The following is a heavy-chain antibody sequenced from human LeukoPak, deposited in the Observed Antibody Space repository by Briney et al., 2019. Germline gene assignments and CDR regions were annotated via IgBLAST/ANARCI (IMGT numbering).Heavy chain of an antibody. D-gene: IGHD3-22*01. CDR2: TSSSDAGK. V-gene: IGHV3-21*01. Sequence: NPGGSLRLSCTVSGFSLSSYAMSWVRRAPGKGLEWVSATSSSDAGKYYADSVQGRFTISRDNAKNSLYLQMDSLRAEDTAVYYCARDFVNSGYYFVYWGQGTQVTVSS. CDR3: ARDFVNSGYYFVY. CDR1: GFSLSSYA. J-gene: IGHJ4*02.